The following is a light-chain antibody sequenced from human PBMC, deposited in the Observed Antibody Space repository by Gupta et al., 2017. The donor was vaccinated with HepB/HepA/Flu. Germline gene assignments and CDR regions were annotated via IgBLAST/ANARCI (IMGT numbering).Light chain of an antibody. J-gene: IGLJ1*01. V-gene: IGLV3-1*01. CDR2: QDI. Sequence: SYALTQPPSVSVPPGPTAPIPCFGDNLGGKYVSWYQQRPGQSPVLVMYQDIKRPSGIPERFSGSTSENENTATLTISGAQPLDEADYYCQAWDSSSGVFGTGTKVTVL. CDR3: QAWDSSSGV. CDR1: NLGGKY.